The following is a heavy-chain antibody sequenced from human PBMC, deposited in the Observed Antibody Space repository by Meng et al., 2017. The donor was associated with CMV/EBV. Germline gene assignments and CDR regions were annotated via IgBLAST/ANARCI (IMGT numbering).Heavy chain of an antibody. J-gene: IGHJ5*02. CDR2: ISGSGGST. V-gene: IGHV3-23*01. CDR3: AKDCSGGSCYLDWFDP. CDR1: GFTFSSYA. Sequence: GSLRLPRAGLGFTFSSYAMGWVRQAPGKGLEWVSAISGSGGSTYYADSVKGRFTISRDNSKNTLYLQMNSLRAEDTAVYYCAKDCSGGSCYLDWFDPWGQGTLVTVSS. D-gene: IGHD2-15*01.